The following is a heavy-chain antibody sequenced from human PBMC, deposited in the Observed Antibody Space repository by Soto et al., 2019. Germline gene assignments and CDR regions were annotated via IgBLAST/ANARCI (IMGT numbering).Heavy chain of an antibody. V-gene: IGHV1-69*06. Sequence: QVRLVQSGAEVKKPGSSVKVSCKASGGTFRNHVFNWVRQAPGQGLEWMGGIIPIIGTANYAQKFQGRVTITADTSANTVYLELSSLRSEDTAVYYCASTKYDSSAYYYWYLGLWGRGTLVTVSS. CDR1: GGTFRNHV. D-gene: IGHD3-22*01. CDR2: IIPIIGTA. CDR3: ASTKYDSSAYYYWYLGL. J-gene: IGHJ2*01.